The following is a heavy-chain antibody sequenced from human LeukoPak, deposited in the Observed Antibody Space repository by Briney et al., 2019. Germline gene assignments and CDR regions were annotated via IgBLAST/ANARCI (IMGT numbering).Heavy chain of an antibody. CDR3: AIMHGYYDGSGYWVQ. J-gene: IGHJ4*02. D-gene: IGHD3-22*01. Sequence: TGGSLRLSCAASGFTFSSYGMSWVRQAPGKGLEWVSFITTSGATTSHADSVKGRFTISRDNPRNTLYMQMNSLRDEDTALYYCAIMHGYYDGSGYWVQWGQGTLVTVSS. V-gene: IGHV3-23*01. CDR1: GFTFSSYG. CDR2: ITTSGATT.